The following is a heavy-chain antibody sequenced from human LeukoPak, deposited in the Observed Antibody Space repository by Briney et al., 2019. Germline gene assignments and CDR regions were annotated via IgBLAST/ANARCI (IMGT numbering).Heavy chain of an antibody. CDR3: ASAIGGYTSSFNWIDP. D-gene: IGHD6-13*01. CDR1: GGSINNYY. J-gene: IGHJ5*02. Sequence: PSETLSLTCTVSGGSINNYYWNWIRQPPGKGLEWIGYIYYSGSTNYNPSLKSRVTISVDTSKNQFSLKLSSVTAADTAVYYCASAIGGYTSSFNWIDPWGQGTLVTVSS. CDR2: IYYSGST. V-gene: IGHV4-59*12.